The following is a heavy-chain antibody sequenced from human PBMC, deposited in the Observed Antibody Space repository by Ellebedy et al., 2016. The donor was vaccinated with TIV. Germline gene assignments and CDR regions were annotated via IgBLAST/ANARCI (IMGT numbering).Heavy chain of an antibody. CDR1: GFTFSSYA. CDR2: ISSDGSSE. V-gene: IGHV3-30-3*01. D-gene: IGHD3-10*01. Sequence: GESLKISCAASGFTFSSYAMHGVRQAPGKGLEWVAVISSDGSSEYYADSVKGRFTISRDNSKNTLYLQMNSLRVEDTAVYYCARGGRRWGQGTLVTVSS. J-gene: IGHJ4*02. CDR3: ARGGRR.